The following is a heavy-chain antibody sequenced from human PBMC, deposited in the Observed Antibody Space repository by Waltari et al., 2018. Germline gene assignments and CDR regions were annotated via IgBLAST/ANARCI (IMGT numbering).Heavy chain of an antibody. D-gene: IGHD4-17*01. CDR3: VTGLTTVTAKDYFDH. CDR1: GMTFSNYW. CDR2: IKQDGSEK. Sequence: EVQLVESGGGWVQPGGSLSIACAASGMTFSNYWMHWVRQAPGKGLEWVANIKQDGSEKNYVDSVEGRFSISRDNAQNSLYLQMNSLRAEDTAIYYCVTGLTTVTAKDYFDHWGQGALVTVS. V-gene: IGHV3-7*01. J-gene: IGHJ4*02.